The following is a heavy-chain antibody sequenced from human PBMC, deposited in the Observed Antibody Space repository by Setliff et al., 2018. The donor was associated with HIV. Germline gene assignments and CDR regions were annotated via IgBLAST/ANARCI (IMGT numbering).Heavy chain of an antibody. CDR3: ARRLFTTVVTLAFDI. D-gene: IGHD4-4*01. CDR1: SGSMNSSSYY. V-gene: IGHV4-39*01. J-gene: IGHJ3*02. Sequence: SETLSLTCTVSSGSMNSSSYYWGWIRQPPGKGLEWIGSIYYSGSTYYNPSLESRLTISVDTSKSQFSLNLSPVTAADTAIYYCARRLFTTVVTLAFDIWGQGTMVTVSS. CDR2: IYYSGST.